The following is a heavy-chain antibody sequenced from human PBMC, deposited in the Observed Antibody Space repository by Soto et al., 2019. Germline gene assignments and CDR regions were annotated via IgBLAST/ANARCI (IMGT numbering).Heavy chain of an antibody. CDR3: ARAAESSSWYTLAVDAFDI. CDR2: IYYSGST. V-gene: IGHV4-30-4*01. CDR1: GGSISSGDYY. J-gene: IGHJ3*02. D-gene: IGHD6-13*01. Sequence: PSETLSLTCTVSGGSISSGDYYWSWIRQPPGKGLEWIGYIYYSGSTYYNPSLKSRVTISVDTSKNQFSLKLSSVTAADTAVYYCARAAESSSWYTLAVDAFDIWGQGTMVTVSS.